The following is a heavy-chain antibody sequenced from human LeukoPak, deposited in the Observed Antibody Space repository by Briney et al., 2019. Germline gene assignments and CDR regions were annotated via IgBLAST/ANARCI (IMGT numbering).Heavy chain of an antibody. J-gene: IGHJ4*02. CDR1: GFTFSDYY. CDR3: AKVSRIAVAGTGFDY. V-gene: IGHV3-11*01. CDR2: ISSSGSTI. Sequence: PGGSLRLSCAASGFTFSDYYMSWIRQAPGKGLEWVSYISSSGSTIYYADSVKGRFTISRDNAKNSLYLQMNSLRAEDTAVYYCAKVSRIAVAGTGFDYWGQGTLVTVSS. D-gene: IGHD6-19*01.